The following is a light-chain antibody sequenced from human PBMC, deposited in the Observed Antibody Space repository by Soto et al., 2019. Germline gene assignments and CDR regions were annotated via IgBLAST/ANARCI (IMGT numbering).Light chain of an antibody. J-gene: IGKJ3*01. CDR3: QQLKSYLT. V-gene: IGKV1-9*01. CDR1: QAIGSY. CDR2: DAS. Sequence: DIQLTQSPSFLSASVGDRVSITCRASQAIGSYLAWYQQEPGKAPTLLISDASTLQGGVPSRFSGVGSGTEFTLTISNLQPEDFATYYCQQLKSYLTFGPGTRVDI.